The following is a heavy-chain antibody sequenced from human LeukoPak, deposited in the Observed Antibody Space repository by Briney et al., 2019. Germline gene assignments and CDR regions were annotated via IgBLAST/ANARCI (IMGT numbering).Heavy chain of an antibody. J-gene: IGHJ6*03. Sequence: GASVKVSCKASGYTFTSHDINWVRQATGQGLEWMGWLNPNSGNTGYAQKFQGRVTMTRNTSISTAYMELSSLRSEDTAVYYCARGKRDSAGYYYYYMDVWGKGTTVTVSS. CDR2: LNPNSGNT. D-gene: IGHD3-10*01. CDR1: GYTFTSHD. V-gene: IGHV1-8*02. CDR3: ARGKRDSAGYYYYYMDV.